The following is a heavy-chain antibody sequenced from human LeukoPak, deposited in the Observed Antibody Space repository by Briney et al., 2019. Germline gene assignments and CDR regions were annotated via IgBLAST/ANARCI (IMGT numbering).Heavy chain of an antibody. V-gene: IGHV4-61*09. J-gene: IGHJ4*02. CDR2: IYTSGST. D-gene: IGHD3-10*01. CDR3: TKGRGI. Sequence: SETPSLTCTVSGGSISSTSYDWYWIRQPAGKGLEWIGHIYTSGSTNYNPSLKSRVTISVDTSKNQFSLKLTSVTAADTAVYYCTKGRGIWGQGTLVTVSS. CDR1: GGSISSTSYD.